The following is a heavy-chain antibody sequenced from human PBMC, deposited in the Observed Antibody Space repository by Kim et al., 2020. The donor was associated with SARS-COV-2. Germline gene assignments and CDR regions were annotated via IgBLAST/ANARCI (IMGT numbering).Heavy chain of an antibody. V-gene: IGHV3-33*01. CDR1: GFTFSSYG. CDR2: IWYDGSNK. CDR3: ARGGFSGYSYGYLIDY. D-gene: IGHD5-18*01. J-gene: IGHJ4*02. Sequence: GGSLRLSCAASGFTFSSYGMHWVRQAPGKGLEWVAVIWYDGSNKYYADSVKGRFTISRDNSKNTLYLQMNSLRAEDTAVYYCARGGFSGYSYGYLIDYWGQGTLVTVSA.